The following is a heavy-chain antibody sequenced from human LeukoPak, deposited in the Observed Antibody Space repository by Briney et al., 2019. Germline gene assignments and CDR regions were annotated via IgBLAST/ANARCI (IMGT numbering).Heavy chain of an antibody. CDR3: ARGLSSVNDAFDI. J-gene: IGHJ3*02. D-gene: IGHD3-10*01. CDR1: EFLFSSYA. CDR2: IGASGSSA. V-gene: IGHV3-23*01. Sequence: PGGSLRLSCAASEFLFSSYAMNWVRQAPGKGLEWDSVIGASGSSAYYADSVKGRFTISRDNSKTTLYLQMNSLRAEDTAVYYCARGLSSVNDAFDIWGQGTMVTVSS.